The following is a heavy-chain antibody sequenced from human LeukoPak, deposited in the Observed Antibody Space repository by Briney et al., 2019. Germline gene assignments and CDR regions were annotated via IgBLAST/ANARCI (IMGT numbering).Heavy chain of an antibody. D-gene: IGHD2-21*02. CDR3: TTRVVTTNDN. CDR2: IKTNTDGGTA. V-gene: IGHV3-15*01. J-gene: IGHJ4*02. Sequence: AGGSLRLSCSASGFTFNYAWMTWVRQAPGKGLEWVGRIKTNTDGGTADYPAPVKGRFTISRDDSKNTLYLQMNSLKTEDTAVYYCTTRVVTTNDNWGQGTLVTVSS. CDR1: GFTFNYAW.